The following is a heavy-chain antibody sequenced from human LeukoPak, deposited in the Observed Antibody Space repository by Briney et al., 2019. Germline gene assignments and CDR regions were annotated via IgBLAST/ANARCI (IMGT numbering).Heavy chain of an antibody. J-gene: IGHJ5*02. D-gene: IGHD1-26*01. CDR2: IYSGGST. V-gene: IGHV3-53*01. CDR1: GFTVSSNY. Sequence: GGSLRLSCAASGFTVSSNYMSWVRQAPGKGLEWVSVIYSGGSTYYADSVKGRFTISRDNAKNSLYLQMNSLRAEDTAVYYCARDATTASGIPNWFDPWGQGTLVTVSS. CDR3: ARDATTASGIPNWFDP.